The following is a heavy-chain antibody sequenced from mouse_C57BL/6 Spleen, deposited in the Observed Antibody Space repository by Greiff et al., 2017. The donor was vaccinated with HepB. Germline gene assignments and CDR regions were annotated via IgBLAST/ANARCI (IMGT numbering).Heavy chain of an antibody. V-gene: IGHV1-82*01. CDR1: GYAFSSSW. CDR3: ARGAIVTTRYFDV. CDR2: IYPGDGDT. Sequence: VQLVESGPELVKPGASVKISCKASGYAFSSSWMNWVKQRPGKGLEWIGRIYPGDGDTNYNGKFKGKATLTADKSSSTAYMQLSSLTSEDSAVYCCARGAIVTTRYFDVWGTGTTVTVSS. D-gene: IGHD2-5*01. J-gene: IGHJ1*03.